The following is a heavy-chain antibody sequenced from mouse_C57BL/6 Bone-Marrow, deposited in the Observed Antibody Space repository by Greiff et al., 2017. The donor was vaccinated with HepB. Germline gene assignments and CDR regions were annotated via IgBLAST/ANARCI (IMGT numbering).Heavy chain of an antibody. Sequence: EVHLVESGGGLVKPGGSLKLSCAASGFTFSDYGMHWVRQAPEKGLEWVAYISSGSSTIYYADTVKGRFTISRDNAKNTLFLQMTSLRSEDTAMYYCARGYCYGSSPVAFWGQGTLVTVSA. CDR3: ARGYCYGSSPVAF. D-gene: IGHD1-1*01. CDR1: GFTFSDYG. V-gene: IGHV5-17*01. CDR2: ISSGSSTI. J-gene: IGHJ3*01.